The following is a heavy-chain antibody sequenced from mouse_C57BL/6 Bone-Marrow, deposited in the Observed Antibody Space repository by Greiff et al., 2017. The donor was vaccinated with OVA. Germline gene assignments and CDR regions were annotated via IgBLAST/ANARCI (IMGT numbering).Heavy chain of an antibody. CDR1: GFTFSSYA. CDR2: ISSGGDYI. J-gene: IGHJ3*01. CDR3: TRESWALFAY. V-gene: IGHV5-9-1*02. D-gene: IGHD4-1*01. Sequence: EVMLVESGEGLVKPGGSLKLSCAASGFTFSSYAMSWVRQTPEKRLEWVAYISSGGDYIYYADTVKGRFTISRDNARNTLYLQMSSLKSEDTAMYYCTRESWALFAYWGQGTLVTVSA.